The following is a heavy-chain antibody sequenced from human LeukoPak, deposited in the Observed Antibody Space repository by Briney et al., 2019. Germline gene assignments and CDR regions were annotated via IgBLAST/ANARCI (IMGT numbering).Heavy chain of an antibody. CDR1: GFTFSSYE. D-gene: IGHD3-16*02. CDR2: ISSSGSTI. Sequence: GGSLILSCAASGFTFSSYEMNWVRQAPGKGLEWVSYISSSGSTIYYADSVKGRFTISRDNAKNSLYLQMNSLRAEDTAVYYCAKGDYDYVWGSYRNPIDYWGQGTLVTVSS. J-gene: IGHJ4*02. V-gene: IGHV3-48*03. CDR3: AKGDYDYVWGSYRNPIDY.